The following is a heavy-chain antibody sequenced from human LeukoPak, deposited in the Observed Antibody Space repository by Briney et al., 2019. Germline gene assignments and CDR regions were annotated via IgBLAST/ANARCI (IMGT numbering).Heavy chain of an antibody. J-gene: IGHJ3*02. Sequence: ASVNLSRKVSGYTLTELSIHSMRQAPGKRHEWRGGFDPEDGETIYAQKFQGRVTMTEDTSTDTAYMELSSLRSEDTAVYYCATGGDYQGGAFDIWGQGTMVTVSS. V-gene: IGHV1-24*01. D-gene: IGHD4-17*01. CDR2: FDPEDGET. CDR1: GYTLTELS. CDR3: ATGGDYQGGAFDI.